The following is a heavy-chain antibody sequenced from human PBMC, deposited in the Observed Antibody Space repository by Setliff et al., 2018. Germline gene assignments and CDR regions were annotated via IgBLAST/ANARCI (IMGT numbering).Heavy chain of an antibody. CDR3: ARAPPSGTSDY. CDR2: FYTGGST. V-gene: IGHV3-66*01. J-gene: IGHJ4*02. CDR1: GFTFSSYN. D-gene: IGHD1-1*01. Sequence: GGSLRLSCAASGFTFSSYNMDWVRQAPGKGLEWVSVFYTGGSTHYADSVKGRFTISRDNAKNSLYLQMNSLRAEDTAVYYCARAPPSGTSDYWGQGTLVTVSS.